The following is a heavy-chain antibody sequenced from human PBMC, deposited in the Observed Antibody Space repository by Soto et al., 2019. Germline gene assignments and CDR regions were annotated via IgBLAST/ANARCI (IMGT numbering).Heavy chain of an antibody. Sequence: GGSLRLSCAASGFTFSSYAMHWVRQAPGKGLEWVAVISYDGSNKYYADSVKGRFTISRDNSKNTLYLQMNSLRAEDTAVYYCARGPVSYIAGVVAPPTLYFYGMDVWGQGTTVTVSS. D-gene: IGHD2-15*01. CDR2: ISYDGSNK. CDR3: ARGPVSYIAGVVAPPTLYFYGMDV. CDR1: GFTFSSYA. J-gene: IGHJ6*02. V-gene: IGHV3-30-3*01.